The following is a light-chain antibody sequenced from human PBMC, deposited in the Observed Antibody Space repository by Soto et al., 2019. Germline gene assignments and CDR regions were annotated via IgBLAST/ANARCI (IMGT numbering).Light chain of an antibody. Sequence: SSELTQPPSVSVAPGQTARITCGENNIGRKSVHWYQQKSGQAPVLVLYADSDRPSGIPERFSGSNSGDTATLTISRVESGDEADYFCQVWDSNRVQVVFGGGTQLTVL. CDR1: NIGRKS. J-gene: IGLJ2*01. CDR2: ADS. CDR3: QVWDSNRVQVV. V-gene: IGLV3-21*02.